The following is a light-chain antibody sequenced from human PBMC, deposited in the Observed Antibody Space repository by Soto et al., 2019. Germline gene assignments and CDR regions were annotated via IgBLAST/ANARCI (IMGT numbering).Light chain of an antibody. Sequence: TQMTQSPSTLSASVGDRVTITCRASQSFSTWLAWYQQKPGKAPKLLIYDVSNLESGVPSRFSGSGSGTEFTPPIGSLQPDYFATYYCQQYYSYPLTFGGGTTVEIK. V-gene: IGKV1-5*01. J-gene: IGKJ4*01. CDR2: DVS. CDR3: QQYYSYPLT. CDR1: QSFSTW.